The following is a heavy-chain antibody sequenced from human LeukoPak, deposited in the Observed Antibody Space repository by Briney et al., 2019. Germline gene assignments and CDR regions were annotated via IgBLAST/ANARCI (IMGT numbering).Heavy chain of an antibody. J-gene: IGHJ4*02. CDR1: GGSISSYY. CDR3: ARAGYYYDSSGYYAYYFDY. V-gene: IGHV4-4*07. D-gene: IGHD3-22*01. Sequence: SETLSLTCTVSGGSISSYYWSWIRQPAGKGLEWIGRIYTSGSTNYNPSLKSRVTMSVDTSKNQFSLKLSSVTAADTAVYYCARAGYYYDSSGYYAYYFDYWGQGTLVTVSS. CDR2: IYTSGST.